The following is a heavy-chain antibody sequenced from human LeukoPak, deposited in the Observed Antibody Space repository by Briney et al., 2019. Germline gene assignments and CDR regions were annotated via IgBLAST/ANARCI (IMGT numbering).Heavy chain of an antibody. J-gene: IGHJ3*01. CDR2: IYYSGST. V-gene: IGHV4-31*03. CDR3: AKSREEIRGLDAFDV. Sequence: SETLSLTCSVSGGSISSDDYCWNWIRQHPGKGLEWIGYIYYSGSTYYNPSLKSRVALSVDTSKNQFSLKLSSLTAADTAVYYCAKSREEIRGLDAFDVWGQGTMVTVSS. D-gene: IGHD5-24*01. CDR1: GGSISSDDYC.